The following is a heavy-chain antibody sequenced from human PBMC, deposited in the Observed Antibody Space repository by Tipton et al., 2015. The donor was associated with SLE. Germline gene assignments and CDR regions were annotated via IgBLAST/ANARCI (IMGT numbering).Heavy chain of an antibody. CDR1: GFTFSSYS. CDR3: ARDGGLIAVVGPDY. D-gene: IGHD6-19*01. J-gene: IGHJ4*02. V-gene: IGHV3-21*03. Sequence: GSLRLSCAASGFTFSSYSMNWVRQAPGKGLEWVSSISSSTSYIYYADSVKGRFTISRDNAKNSLYLQMNSLRAEDTAVYYCARDGGLIAVVGPDYWGQGTLVTVSS. CDR2: ISSSTSYI.